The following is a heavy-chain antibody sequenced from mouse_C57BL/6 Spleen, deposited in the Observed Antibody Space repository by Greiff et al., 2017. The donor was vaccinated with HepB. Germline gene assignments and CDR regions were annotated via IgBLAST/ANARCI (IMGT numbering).Heavy chain of an antibody. Sequence: VQLQQSGAELVRPGTSVKVSCKASGYAFTNYLIEWVKQRPGQGLEWIGVINPGSGGTNYNEKLKGKATLTAAKSSSTVYMHLSSLTSEDSAVYFCSSKGTYYYGSLYFGVWGTGTTVTVSS. D-gene: IGHD1-1*01. CDR1: GYAFTNYL. J-gene: IGHJ1*03. CDR2: INPGSGGT. V-gene: IGHV1-54*01. CDR3: SSKGTYYYGSLYFGV.